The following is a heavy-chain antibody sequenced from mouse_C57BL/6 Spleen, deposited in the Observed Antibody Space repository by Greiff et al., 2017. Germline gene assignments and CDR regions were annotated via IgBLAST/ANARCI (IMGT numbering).Heavy chain of an antibody. CDR1: GFTFSDYY. J-gene: IGHJ4*01. CDR3: ARDLYAIDY. CDR2: INSDGSST. V-gene: IGHV5-16*01. D-gene: IGHD2-12*01. Sequence: EVKLMESEGGLVQPGSSMKLSCTASGFTFSDYYMAWVRQVPEKGLEWVANINSDGSSTYYLDSLKSRFIISRDNAKNILYLQMSSLKSEDTATYYCARDLYAIDYWGQGTSVTVSS.